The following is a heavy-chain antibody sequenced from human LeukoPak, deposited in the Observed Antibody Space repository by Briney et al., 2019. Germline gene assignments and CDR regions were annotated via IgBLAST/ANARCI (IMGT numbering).Heavy chain of an antibody. V-gene: IGHV4-34*01. Sequence: SETLSLTCAVYGGSFSSYYWSWIRQSPGRGLEWIGEINHSGTTKYNPSLKSRVTISVDTPQNQFSLRLSSVTAADTAVYYCTRNNWFDPWGQGTLVTVSS. CDR1: GGSFSSYY. CDR3: TRNNWFDP. CDR2: INHSGTT. J-gene: IGHJ5*02.